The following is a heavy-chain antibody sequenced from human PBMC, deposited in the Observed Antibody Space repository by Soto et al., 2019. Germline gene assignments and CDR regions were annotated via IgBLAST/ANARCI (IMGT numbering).Heavy chain of an antibody. CDR3: ARDVGRHSGGIDY. D-gene: IGHD1-26*01. V-gene: IGHV1-69*01. CDR1: GGTFSSYS. Sequence: QVQLVQSGAEVKKPGSSVKVSCKASGGTFSSYSINWVRQAPGQGLEWMGEIIPIFGTANYAQQFQGRVTITADESTSTGFIAPSSLRSEGTAVYYWARDVGRHSGGIDYWGQGTVVTVSS. CDR2: IIPIFGTA. J-gene: IGHJ4*02.